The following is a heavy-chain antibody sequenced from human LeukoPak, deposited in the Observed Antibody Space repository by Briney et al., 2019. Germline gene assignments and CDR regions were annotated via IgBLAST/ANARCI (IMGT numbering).Heavy chain of an antibody. J-gene: IGHJ4*02. CDR1: GFTFSSYG. V-gene: IGHV3-33*01. CDR2: IWYDGINK. CDR3: ARGPRAYYDTSGYTFDS. D-gene: IGHD3-22*01. Sequence: PGRSLRLSCAASGFTFSSYGMHWVRQAPGKGLEWVAFIWYDGINKYYADSVKGRFTISRDNSKNTLYLQMNSLRAEDTAVYYCARGPRAYYDTSGYTFDSWGQGTLVTVSS.